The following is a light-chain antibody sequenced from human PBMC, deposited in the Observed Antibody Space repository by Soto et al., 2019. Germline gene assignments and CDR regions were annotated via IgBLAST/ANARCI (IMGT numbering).Light chain of an antibody. CDR3: CSYAGSSTYV. CDR2: EVS. J-gene: IGLJ1*01. CDR1: SSDVGGYNY. Sequence: QSVLTQPASVSGSPGQSITISCTGTSSDVGGYNYVSWYQQHPGKAPKLIIYEVSNRPTGVSNRFSGSKSGNTASLTISGLQAEDEADYYCCSYAGSSTYVFGTGTKVTVL. V-gene: IGLV2-23*02.